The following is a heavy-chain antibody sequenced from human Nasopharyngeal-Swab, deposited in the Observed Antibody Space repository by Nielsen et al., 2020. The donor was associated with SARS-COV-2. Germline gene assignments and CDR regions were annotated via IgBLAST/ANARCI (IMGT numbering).Heavy chain of an antibody. Sequence: SETLSLTCAVYGGSFSGYYWGWIRQPPGKGLEWIGSIYYSGSTYYNPSLKSRVTISVDTSKNQFSLKLSSVTAADTAVYYCARPSRHFWSGQDPWFDPWGQGTLVTVSS. D-gene: IGHD3-3*02. CDR1: GGSFSGYY. CDR3: ARPSRHFWSGQDPWFDP. J-gene: IGHJ5*02. CDR2: IYYSGST. V-gene: IGHV4-39*01.